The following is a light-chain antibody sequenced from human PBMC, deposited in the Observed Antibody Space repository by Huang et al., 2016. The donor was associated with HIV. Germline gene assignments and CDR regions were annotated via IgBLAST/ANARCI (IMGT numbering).Light chain of an antibody. CDR3: MQSIQLPLT. V-gene: IGKV2D-29*02. CDR1: QSLLHSDGKTH. CDR2: EAC. Sequence: DIVMTQTPLSLSVTPGQPASISCKSSQSLLHSDGKTHLYLFLQKPGQSPQLMIHEACNRFSGVPDRFSGSGSGTDFTLKISRVEAEDVGVYYCMQSIQLPLTFGGGTKVDIK. J-gene: IGKJ4*01.